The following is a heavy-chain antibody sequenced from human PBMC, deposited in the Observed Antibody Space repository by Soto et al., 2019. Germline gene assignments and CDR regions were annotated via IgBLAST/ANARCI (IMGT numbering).Heavy chain of an antibody. Sequence: QVQLVESGGGVVQPGRSLRLSCAASGFTFSSYGMHWVRQAPGKGLEWVAVIWYDGSNKYYADSVKGPFTISRDNAKNTLDLQMNTLRAADTAVYYWAREDDSSGYPRYYFDYWGKGTLVTVSS. CDR2: IWYDGSNK. CDR3: AREDDSSGYPRYYFDY. CDR1: GFTFSSYG. V-gene: IGHV3-33*01. D-gene: IGHD3-22*01. J-gene: IGHJ4*02.